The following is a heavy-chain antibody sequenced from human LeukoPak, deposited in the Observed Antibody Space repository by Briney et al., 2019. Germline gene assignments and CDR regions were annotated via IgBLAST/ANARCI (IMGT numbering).Heavy chain of an antibody. Sequence: GGSLRLSCAVSGFTFSDHAINWVRQAPGKGLEWVANINWNGGSTGYGDSVKGRFTISRDNTKNSVFLQMHSLRGDDTALYYCARDMLLEDAFDIWGQGTMVIVSS. CDR1: GFTFSDHA. J-gene: IGHJ3*02. V-gene: IGHV3-20*04. CDR3: ARDMLLEDAFDI. CDR2: INWNGGST. D-gene: IGHD3-10*02.